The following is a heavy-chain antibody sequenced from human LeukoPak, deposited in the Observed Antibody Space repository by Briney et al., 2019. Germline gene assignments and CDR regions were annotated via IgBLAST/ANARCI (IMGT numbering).Heavy chain of an antibody. CDR2: IYYSGST. J-gene: IGHJ4*02. D-gene: IGHD5-12*01. CDR3: ARASSGYDLDFDY. CDR1: GGSISSYY. Sequence: PSETLSLTCTVSGGSISSYYWSWIRQPPGKGLEWIGYIYYSGSTNYNPSLKSRVTISVDTSKNQFSLKLSSVTAADTAVYYCARASSGYDLDFDYWGQGTLVTVSS. V-gene: IGHV4-59*01.